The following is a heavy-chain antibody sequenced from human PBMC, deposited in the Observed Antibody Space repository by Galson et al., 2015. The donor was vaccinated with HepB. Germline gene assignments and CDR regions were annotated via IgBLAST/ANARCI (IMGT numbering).Heavy chain of an antibody. V-gene: IGHV1-69*04. J-gene: IGHJ3*01. D-gene: IGHD3/OR15-3a*01. CDR2: IIPIVGTV. CDR1: GDTFSKYG. Sequence: SVKVSCKASGDTFSKYGFNWVRQAPGQGLEWVGRIIPIVGTVDLAQKFQGRVTITADKLATTAYMDLSNLDSADTAVYYCARDFGLSKIGSRPNGLDVWGQGTMVTVSS. CDR3: ARDFGLSKIGSRPNGLDV.